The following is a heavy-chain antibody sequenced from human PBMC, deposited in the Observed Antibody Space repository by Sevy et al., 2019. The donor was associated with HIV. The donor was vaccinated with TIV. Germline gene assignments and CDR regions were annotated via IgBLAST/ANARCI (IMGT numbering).Heavy chain of an antibody. CDR2: ISGSGGST. Sequence: GGSLRLSCAASGFTFSSYAMSWVRQAPGKGLEWVSAISGSGGSTYYADSVKGRFTISRDNSKNTLYLQMNSLRAEDTAVYYCAKELHDSGSGKGNNWFDPWGQGTLVTVSS. CDR3: AKELHDSGSGKGNNWFDP. D-gene: IGHD3-10*01. CDR1: GFTFSSYA. J-gene: IGHJ5*02. V-gene: IGHV3-23*01.